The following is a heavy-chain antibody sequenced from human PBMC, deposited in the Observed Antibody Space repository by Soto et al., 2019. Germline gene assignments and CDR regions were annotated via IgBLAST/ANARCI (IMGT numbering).Heavy chain of an antibody. Sequence: SETLSLTCTFSVGSMTSYYWTCIRHPAGKGLEWIGRVYSSGGTHYNPSLKSRVTISLDTSKNQFSLRLLSVTDADTAVYFCARGQRFYDWFEPWGQGTLVSLS. CDR1: VGSMTSYY. J-gene: IGHJ5*02. D-gene: IGHD3-3*01. CDR3: ARGQRFYDWFEP. CDR2: VYSSGGT. V-gene: IGHV4-4*07.